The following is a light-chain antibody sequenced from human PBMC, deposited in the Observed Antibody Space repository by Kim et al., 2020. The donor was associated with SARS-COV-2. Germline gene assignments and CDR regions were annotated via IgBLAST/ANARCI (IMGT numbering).Light chain of an antibody. CDR3: QTWGTGTVV. Sequence: ASVKPTCTLSSGHGSYAIAWHQQQPAKGPRYLMKLNSDGSHSKGDGIPDRFSGSSSGAERYLTIPSLQSEDEADYYCQTWGTGTVVFGGGTQLTVL. V-gene: IGLV4-69*01. CDR1: SGHGSYA. J-gene: IGLJ2*01. CDR2: LNSDGSH.